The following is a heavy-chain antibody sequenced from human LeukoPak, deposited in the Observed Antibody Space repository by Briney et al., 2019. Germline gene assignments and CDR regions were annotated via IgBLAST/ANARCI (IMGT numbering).Heavy chain of an antibody. CDR2: INHSGST. J-gene: IGHJ4*02. D-gene: IGHD6-13*01. CDR1: GGSISSYY. CDR3: ARGLPRWSSSWFDY. V-gene: IGHV4-34*01. Sequence: SETLSLTCTVSGGSISSYYWSWIRQPPGKGLEWIGEINHSGSTNYNPSLKSRVTISVDTSKNQFSLKLSSVTAADTAVYYCARGLPRWSSSWFDYWGQGTLVTVSS.